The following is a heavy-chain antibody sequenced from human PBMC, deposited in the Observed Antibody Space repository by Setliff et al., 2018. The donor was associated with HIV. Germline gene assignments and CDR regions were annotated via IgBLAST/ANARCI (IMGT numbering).Heavy chain of an antibody. V-gene: IGHV1-2*06. CDR2: INPKTGDT. CDR3: ARDWSMTSRESNWFDP. Sequence: GASVKVSCKASGYTFTDYFMHWVRQAPGQGLEWMGRINPKTGDTKYKRKFQGRVTMTRDASINTAYMELSSLTSDDTAVYYCARDWSMTSRESNWFDPWGQGTLVTVSS. CDR1: GYTFTDYF. J-gene: IGHJ5*02. D-gene: IGHD6-6*01.